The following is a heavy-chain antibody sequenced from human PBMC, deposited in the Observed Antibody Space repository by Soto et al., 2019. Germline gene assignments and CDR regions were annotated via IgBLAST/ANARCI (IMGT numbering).Heavy chain of an antibody. CDR2: IYWDDDK. J-gene: IGHJ4*02. Sequence: QITLNESGPTVVRTTEPLTLTCRLSGFSLTTWGVGVGWIRQSPGKAQEWLALIYWDDDKRYSASLKSRLTITKDTSKNQVILTVTDLDPTDTDNYYCEHRVLRPVFGFVTTTAIYFDFWGQGTPVAVSS. V-gene: IGHV2-5*02. D-gene: IGHD3-3*01. CDR3: EHRVLRPVFGFVTTTAIYFDF. CDR1: GFSLTTWGVG.